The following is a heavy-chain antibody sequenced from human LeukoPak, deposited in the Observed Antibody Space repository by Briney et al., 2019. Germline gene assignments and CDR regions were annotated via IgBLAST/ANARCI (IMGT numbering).Heavy chain of an antibody. CDR2: INPNSGGT. J-gene: IGHJ4*02. D-gene: IGHD6-13*01. CDR1: GYTFTGYY. V-gene: IGHV1-2*02. Sequence: ASVKVSCKASGYTFTGYYMHWVRQAPGQGLEWMGWINPNSGGTNYAQKFQGRVTMTRDTSISTAYMELSGLRSDDTAVYYCARGGSSSWYVYDYWGQGTLVTVSS. CDR3: ARGGSSSWYVYDY.